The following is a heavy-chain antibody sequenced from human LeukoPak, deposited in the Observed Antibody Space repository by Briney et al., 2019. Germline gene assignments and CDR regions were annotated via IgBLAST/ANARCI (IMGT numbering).Heavy chain of an antibody. D-gene: IGHD2-2*01. CDR3: ARDPNCGSDSCYYVH. CDR1: GFRFSNSW. V-gene: IGHV3-7*03. J-gene: IGHJ4*02. CDR2: IKYDGSEN. Sequence: GGSLRLSCAASGFRFSNSWMTWVRQAPGRGLEWVANIKYDGSENYHVDSVKGRFTISRDNAKNSLYLQMNSLRAKDTAIYYCARDPNCGSDSCYYVHWGQETLVTVSS.